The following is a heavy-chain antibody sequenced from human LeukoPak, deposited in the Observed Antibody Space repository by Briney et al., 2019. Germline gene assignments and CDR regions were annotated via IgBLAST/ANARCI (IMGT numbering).Heavy chain of an antibody. CDR3: AKRSPETMVRGVIYDY. V-gene: IGHV3-23*01. D-gene: IGHD3-10*01. Sequence: GGSLRLSCAASGFTFSSYAMSWVRQAPGKGLEWVSAISGSGGSTCYADSVKGRFTISRDNSKNTLYLQMNSLRAEDTAVYYCAKRSPETMVRGVIYDYWGQGTLVTVSS. CDR1: GFTFSSYA. J-gene: IGHJ4*02. CDR2: ISGSGGST.